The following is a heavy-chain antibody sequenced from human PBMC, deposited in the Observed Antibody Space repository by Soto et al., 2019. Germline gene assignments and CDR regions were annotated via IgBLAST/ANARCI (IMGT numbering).Heavy chain of an antibody. CDR2: IIPLFRTP. J-gene: IGHJ6*02. CDR3: ARDNGRPQLGGNYYYITDV. CDR1: GGTFRSYA. Sequence: QVQLVQSGAEVKEPGSSVKISCQASGGTFRSYALSWVRQAPGQGLEWMGGIIPLFRTPDYAQKFQGRVTITAAESTSTAYMALSSLRSEDTAIYYCARDNGRPQLGGNYYYITDVWGQGTTITVSS. D-gene: IGHD3-3*02. V-gene: IGHV1-69*12.